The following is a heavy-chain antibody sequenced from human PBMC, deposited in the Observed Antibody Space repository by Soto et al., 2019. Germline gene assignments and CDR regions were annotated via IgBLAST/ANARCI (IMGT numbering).Heavy chain of an antibody. Sequence: PSETLSLTCTVSGGSISSYYWSWIRQHPGKGLEWIGYIYYSGSTYYNPSLKSRVTISVDTSKNQFSLKLSSVTAADTAVYYCARTGYSYGGQRGAGRYYFDYWGQGTLVTVSS. J-gene: IGHJ4*02. D-gene: IGHD5-18*01. V-gene: IGHV4-59*06. CDR2: IYYSGST. CDR3: ARTGYSYGGQRGAGRYYFDY. CDR1: GGSISSYY.